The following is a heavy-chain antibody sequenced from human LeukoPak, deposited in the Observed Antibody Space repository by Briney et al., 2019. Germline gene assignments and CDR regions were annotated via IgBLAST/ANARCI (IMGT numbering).Heavy chain of an antibody. CDR2: ISAYSGNT. D-gene: IGHD2-2*01. V-gene: IGHV1-18*01. CDR1: GYTFTSYG. J-gene: IGHJ4*02. CDR3: ARASCSSTSCYFDY. Sequence: ASVKVSCKASGYTFTSYGISWVRQAPGQGLEWMGWISAYSGNTNYAQKLQGRVTMTTDTSTSTACMELRSLRSDDTAVYYCARASCSSTSCYFDYWGQGTLVTVSS.